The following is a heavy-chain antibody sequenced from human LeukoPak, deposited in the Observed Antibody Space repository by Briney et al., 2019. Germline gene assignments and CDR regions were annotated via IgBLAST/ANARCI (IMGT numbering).Heavy chain of an antibody. CDR2: ISGSGGST. D-gene: IGHD3-10*01. CDR1: GFTVSSNY. Sequence: GGSLRLSCAASGFTVSSNYMSWVRQAPGSGLEWVSAISGSGGSTYYADSVKGRFTISRDNSKNTLYLQMNSLRVEDTAVYYCAKALNGSGDYWGQGTLVTVSS. V-gene: IGHV3-23*01. CDR3: AKALNGSGDY. J-gene: IGHJ4*02.